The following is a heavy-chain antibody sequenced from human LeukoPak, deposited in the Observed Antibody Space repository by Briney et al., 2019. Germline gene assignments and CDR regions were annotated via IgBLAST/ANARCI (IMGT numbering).Heavy chain of an antibody. V-gene: IGHV3-9*03. CDR1: GFTFDDYA. D-gene: IGHD3-10*01. Sequence: GGSLRLSCAASGFTFDDYAMHWVRQAPRKGLEWVSGISWNSGSIGYADSVKGRFTISRDNAKNSLYLQMNSLRAEDMALYYCAKDSSSGSYYNSYFDYWGQGTLVTVSS. CDR3: AKDSSSGSYYNSYFDY. J-gene: IGHJ4*02. CDR2: ISWNSGSI.